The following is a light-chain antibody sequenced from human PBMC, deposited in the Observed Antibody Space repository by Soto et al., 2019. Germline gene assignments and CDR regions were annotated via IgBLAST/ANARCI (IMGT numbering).Light chain of an antibody. CDR1: QSVSTS. CDR2: CAS. J-gene: IGKJ4*02. V-gene: IGKV3-15*01. CDR3: HQYYNRPPLT. Sequence: DIVLTPSLAPLSLSPGERATLSCRASQSVSTSFAGYQQKPGHAPRLLIYCASTSTTGIPARCSGSGAWTDFTLTISSLQSEDFSVDYCHQYYNRPPLTFGEGTKVDIK.